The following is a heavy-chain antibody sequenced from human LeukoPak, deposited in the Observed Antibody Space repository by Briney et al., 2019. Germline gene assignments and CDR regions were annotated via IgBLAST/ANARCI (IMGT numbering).Heavy chain of an antibody. D-gene: IGHD5-18*01. J-gene: IGHJ1*01. Sequence: GGSLRLSCAASGFTFSGYEMNWVRQGPGKGLEWVSYISISGSTIYYADSVNGRFTISRDNAKNSLYLQMNSLRAEDTAVYYCAKGTAMATAEYFQHWGQGTLVTVSS. CDR3: AKGTAMATAEYFQH. V-gene: IGHV3-48*03. CDR1: GFTFSGYE. CDR2: ISISGSTI.